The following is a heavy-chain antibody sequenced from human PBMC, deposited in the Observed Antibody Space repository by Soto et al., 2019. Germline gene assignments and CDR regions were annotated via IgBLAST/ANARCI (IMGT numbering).Heavy chain of an antibody. J-gene: IGHJ4*02. CDR3: ARVPAP. Sequence: SETLSLTCTVSGGSISSYYWSWIRQPPGKGLEWIGYIYHSGITYYNPSLKSRVTISVYRSKNQFSLKLSSVTAADTAVYYCARVPAPWGQGTLVTVSS. CDR1: GGSISSYY. CDR2: IYHSGIT. V-gene: IGHV4-59*12.